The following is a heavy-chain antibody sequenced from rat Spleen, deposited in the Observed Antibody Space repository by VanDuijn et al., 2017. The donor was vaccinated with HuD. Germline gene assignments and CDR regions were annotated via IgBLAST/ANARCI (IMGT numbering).Heavy chain of an antibody. D-gene: IGHD1-11*01. Sequence: EVQLVESGGDLVQPGRSLKLSCVASGFTFNDYWMTWIRQAPGKGLEWVASITNAAGKVYYPDSVKGRFTISRDTAKSTLHLQMDSLGSEDTATYYCARRHYGYTDYFDYWGQGVMVTVSS. CDR2: ITNAAGKV. V-gene: IGHV5-31*01. CDR3: ARRHYGYTDYFDY. CDR1: GFTFNDYW. J-gene: IGHJ2*01.